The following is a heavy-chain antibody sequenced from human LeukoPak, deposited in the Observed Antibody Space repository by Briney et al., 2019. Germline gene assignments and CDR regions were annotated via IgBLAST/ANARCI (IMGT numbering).Heavy chain of an antibody. CDR3: ARELRFLEWSPMYYFDY. D-gene: IGHD3-3*01. J-gene: IGHJ4*02. CDR1: GFTFSDYY. V-gene: IGHV3-11*01. Sequence: PGGSLRLSCAASGFTFSDYYMSWIRQAPGKGLEWVSYISSSGSTIYYADSVKGRFTISRDNAKNSLYLQMNSLRAGDTAVYYCARELRFLEWSPMYYFDYWGQGTLVTVSS. CDR2: ISSSGSTI.